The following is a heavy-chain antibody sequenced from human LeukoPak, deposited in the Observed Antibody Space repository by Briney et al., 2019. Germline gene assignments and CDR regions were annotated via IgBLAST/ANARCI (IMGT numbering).Heavy chain of an antibody. V-gene: IGHV3-9*01. J-gene: IGHJ4*02. CDR3: AKDIVGRYGSGTTFDY. Sequence: GGSLRLSCAASGFTFDDYAMHWVRQAPGKGLEWVSGISWNSGSIGYADSVKGRFTISRDNAKNSLYLQMNSLRAEDTALYYCAKDIVGRYGSGTTFDYWGRGTLVTVSS. D-gene: IGHD3-10*01. CDR2: ISWNSGSI. CDR1: GFTFDDYA.